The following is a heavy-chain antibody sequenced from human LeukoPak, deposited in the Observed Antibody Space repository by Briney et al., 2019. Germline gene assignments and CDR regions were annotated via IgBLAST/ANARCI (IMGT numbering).Heavy chain of an antibody. CDR2: ISGGGSNI. V-gene: IGHV3-23*01. D-gene: IGHD2-15*01. J-gene: IGHJ4*02. Sequence: GGSLILSCATSGFTFSSYTMNWVREAPGKGLEWVSSISGGGSNIYYADSVQGRFTISRDNSKSTIFLQMNSLRAEDTAVYYCATGYCSGDGCRKDYWGQGTLVTVSS. CDR1: GFTFSSYT. CDR3: ATGYCSGDGCRKDY.